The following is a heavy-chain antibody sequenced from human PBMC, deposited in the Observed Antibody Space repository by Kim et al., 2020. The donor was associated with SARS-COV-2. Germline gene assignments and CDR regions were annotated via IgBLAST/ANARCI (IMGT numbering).Heavy chain of an antibody. Sequence: GGSLRLSCAASGFTFSSYGMHWVRQAPGKGLEWVAVISYDGSNKYYADSVKGRFTISRDNSKNTLYLQMNSLRAEDTAVYYCARDAASGWPEDGMDVWGQGTTVTVSS. CDR3: ARDAASGWPEDGMDV. V-gene: IGHV3-33*05. CDR1: GFTFSSYG. J-gene: IGHJ6*02. D-gene: IGHD6-19*01. CDR2: ISYDGSNK.